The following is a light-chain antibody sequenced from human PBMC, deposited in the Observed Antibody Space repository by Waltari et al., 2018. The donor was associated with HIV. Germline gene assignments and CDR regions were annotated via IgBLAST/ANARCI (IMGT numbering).Light chain of an antibody. CDR1: QAISNY. CDR2: DES. CDR3: QQYYNTWT. V-gene: IGKV1-NL1*01. J-gene: IGKJ1*01. Sequence: DTQMTQSPASLSASVGDRVTITCRASQAISNYLAWYQQKPGKAPNLLLYDESGMPRVVPSWFSGSGAGAYYTLISSRQQPEYFATYFRQQYYNTWTFGQGTRVEVK.